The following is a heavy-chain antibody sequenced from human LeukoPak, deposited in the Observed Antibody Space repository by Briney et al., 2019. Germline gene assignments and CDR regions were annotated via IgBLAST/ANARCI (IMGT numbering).Heavy chain of an antibody. CDR2: ISSSGSTI. J-gene: IGHJ5*02. Sequence: PGGSLRLSCAASGSTFSDYYMSWIRQAPGKGLEWVSYISSSGSTIYYADSVKGRFTISRDNAKNSLYLQMNSLRAEDTAVYYCARVKNYYDSSGYYDTNWFDPWGQGTLVTVSS. CDR1: GSTFSDYY. D-gene: IGHD3-22*01. CDR3: ARVKNYYDSSGYYDTNWFDP. V-gene: IGHV3-11*01.